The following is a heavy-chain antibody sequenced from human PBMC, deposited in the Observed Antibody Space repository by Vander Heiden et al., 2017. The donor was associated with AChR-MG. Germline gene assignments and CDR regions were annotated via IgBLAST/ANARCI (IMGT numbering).Heavy chain of an antibody. Sequence: QLQLQQSGPGLVKSSETLSLTCTVSGDSMSSFRDYFWAWIRQSPGKGLEWIGSLLYRGSAYYSTSLRSRVTLSIDTANNQFSLRLSSVTAADSGIYYCARHGRGQNVDGYNYYTDVWGKGTAVYVSS. D-gene: IGHD6-13*01. CDR3: ARHGRGQNVDGYNYYTDV. J-gene: IGHJ6*03. V-gene: IGHV4-39*01. CDR2: LLYRGSA. CDR1: GDSMSSFRDYF.